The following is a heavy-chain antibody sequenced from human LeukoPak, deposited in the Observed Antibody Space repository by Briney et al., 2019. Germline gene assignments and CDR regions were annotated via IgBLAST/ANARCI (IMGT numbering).Heavy chain of an antibody. CDR1: GGSISSYY. J-gene: IGHJ5*02. CDR2: IYTSGST. CDR3: ARGIVVGPAAMFVGRSWFDP. D-gene: IGHD2-2*01. Sequence: SETLSLTCTVSGGSISSYYWSWIRQPAGKGLEWIGRIYTSGSTNYNPSLKSRVTMSVDTSKNQFPLKLSSVTAADTAVYYCARGIVVGPAAMFVGRSWFDPWGQGTLVTVSS. V-gene: IGHV4-4*07.